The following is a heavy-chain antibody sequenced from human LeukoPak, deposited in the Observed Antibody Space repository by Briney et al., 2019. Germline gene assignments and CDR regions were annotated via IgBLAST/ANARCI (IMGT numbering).Heavy chain of an antibody. CDR1: GGSISSSSYY. CDR2: IHYSGST. V-gene: IGHV4-39*07. CDR3: ARGGGYNPFDY. D-gene: IGHD5-24*01. J-gene: IGHJ4*02. Sequence: SETLSLTCTVSGGSISSSSYYWGWIRQPPGKGLEWIGSIHYSGSTNYNPSLKSRVTISVDTSKNQFSLKLSSVTAADTAVYYCARGGGYNPFDYWGQGTLVTVSS.